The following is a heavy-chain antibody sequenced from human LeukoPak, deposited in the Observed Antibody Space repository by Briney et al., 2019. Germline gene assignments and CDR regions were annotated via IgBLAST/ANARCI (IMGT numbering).Heavy chain of an antibody. CDR2: IYYSGST. D-gene: IGHD1-26*01. CDR3: AREGPIVGATLYDY. J-gene: IGHJ4*02. CDR1: GGSISSSSYY. V-gene: IGHV4-39*07. Sequence: SETLSLTCTVSGGSISSSSYYWGWIRQPPGKGLEWIGSIYYSGSTYYNPSLKSRVTISVDTSKNQFSLKLSSVTAADTAVYYCAREGPIVGATLYDYWGQGTLVTVSS.